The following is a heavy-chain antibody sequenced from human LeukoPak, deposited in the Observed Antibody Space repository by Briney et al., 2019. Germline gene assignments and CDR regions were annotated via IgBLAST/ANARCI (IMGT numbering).Heavy chain of an antibody. CDR3: AKDMDGTTGRLDDAFDI. V-gene: IGHV3-9*01. Sequence: GGSLRLSCAASGFTFDDYAMHWVRQAPGKGLEWVSGISWNSGSIGYADSVKGRFTISRDNAKNSLYLQMSSLRAEDTALYYCAKDMDGTTGRLDDAFDIWGQGTMVTVSS. CDR2: ISWNSGSI. CDR1: GFTFDDYA. D-gene: IGHD1-1*01. J-gene: IGHJ3*02.